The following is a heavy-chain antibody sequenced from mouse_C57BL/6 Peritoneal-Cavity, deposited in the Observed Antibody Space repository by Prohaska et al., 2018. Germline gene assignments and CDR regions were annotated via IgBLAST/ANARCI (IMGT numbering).Heavy chain of an antibody. J-gene: IGHJ3*01. Sequence: QIQLVQSGPELKKPGETVKISCKASGYTFTTYGMSWVKQAPGKGLKWMGWINTYSGVPTYADDFKGRFAFSLETSASTAYLQINNLKNEDTATYFCARWDYGAYWGQGTLVTVSA. D-gene: IGHD2-4*01. CDR2: INTYSGVP. CDR3: ARWDYGAY. V-gene: IGHV9-3*01. CDR1: GYTFTTYG.